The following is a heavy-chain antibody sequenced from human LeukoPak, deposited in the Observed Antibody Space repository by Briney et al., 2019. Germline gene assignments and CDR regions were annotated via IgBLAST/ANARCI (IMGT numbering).Heavy chain of an antibody. Sequence: KPSETLSLTCTVSGGSISSYYWSWIRQPPGKGLEWIGYIYYSGSTNYNPSLKSRVTISVDTSKNQFSLKLSSVTAADTAVYYCARSPAPFSPLPGIAVAGIYYFDYWGQGTLVTVSS. CDR2: IYYSGST. CDR1: GGSISSYY. V-gene: IGHV4-59*08. CDR3: ARSPAPFSPLPGIAVAGIYYFDY. D-gene: IGHD6-19*01. J-gene: IGHJ4*02.